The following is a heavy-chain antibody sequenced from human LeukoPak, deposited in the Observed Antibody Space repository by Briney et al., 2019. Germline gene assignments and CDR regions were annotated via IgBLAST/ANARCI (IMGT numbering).Heavy chain of an antibody. CDR1: GGSVTDYY. CDR2: IYYTGT. J-gene: IGHJ4*02. Sequence: SETLSLTYTVSGGSVTDYYWSWIRPSPGKGLEWIGYIYYTGTSYNPSLKSRVTISADTSKNQFSLKLISVTAADTAVYYCASRKLGNDYWGQGTLVTVSS. D-gene: IGHD7-27*01. CDR3: ASRKLGNDY. V-gene: IGHV4-59*02.